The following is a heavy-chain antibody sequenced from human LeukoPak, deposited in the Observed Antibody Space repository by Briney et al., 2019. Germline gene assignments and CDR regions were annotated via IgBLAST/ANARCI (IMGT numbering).Heavy chain of an antibody. CDR1: GFTFSSYW. Sequence: GGSLRLSCAASGFTFSSYWMHWVRQAPGKGLVWVSRINSDGSSTSYADSVKGRFTISRDNAKNTLYLKMNSLRAEDTAVYYCARDRNYYDSSGYYRELTNWFDPWGQGTLVTVSS. D-gene: IGHD3-22*01. CDR3: ARDRNYYDSSGYYRELTNWFDP. CDR2: INSDGSST. V-gene: IGHV3-74*01. J-gene: IGHJ5*02.